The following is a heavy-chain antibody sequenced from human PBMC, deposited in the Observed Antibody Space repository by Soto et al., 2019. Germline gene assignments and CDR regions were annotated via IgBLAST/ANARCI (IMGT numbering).Heavy chain of an antibody. CDR3: ARHPVAAAGTSHYYGMDV. J-gene: IGHJ6*02. CDR1: GYSFTSYW. Sequence: GESLKISCKGSGYSFTSYWIGWVRQMPGKGLEWMGIIYPGDSDTRYSPSFQGQVTISADKSISTAYLQWSSLKASDTAMYYCARHPVAAAGTSHYYGMDVWGQGTTVTVSS. V-gene: IGHV5-51*01. CDR2: IYPGDSDT. D-gene: IGHD6-13*01.